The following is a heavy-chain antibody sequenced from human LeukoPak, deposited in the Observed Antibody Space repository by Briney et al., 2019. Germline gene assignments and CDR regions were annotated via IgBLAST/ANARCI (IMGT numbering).Heavy chain of an antibody. CDR1: GGSFSGYY. CDR2: INHSGSA. CDR3: ARDSNSWNYFDN. J-gene: IGHJ4*02. D-gene: IGHD6-13*01. Sequence: PSQTLSLTCAVYGGSFSGYYWSWIRQPPGKGLEWIGEINHSGSANYNPSLVSRVTISVDTSKSQFSLKLSSVTAADTAVYYCARDSNSWNYFDNWGQGTIVTVSS. V-gene: IGHV4-34*01.